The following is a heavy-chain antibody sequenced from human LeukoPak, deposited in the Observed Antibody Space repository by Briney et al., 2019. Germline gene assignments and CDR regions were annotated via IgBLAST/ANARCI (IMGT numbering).Heavy chain of an antibody. V-gene: IGHV4-4*02. CDR1: GGSISSTFW. Sequence: SGTLSLTCAVSGGSISSTFWWSWVRQPPGKGLEWIGEIYHSGSTNYNPSLKSRVTISVDTSKNQFSLKLSSVTAADTAVYYCARVSTVTTPDYWGQGTLVTVSS. CDR3: ARVSTVTTPDY. D-gene: IGHD4-17*01. CDR2: IYHSGST. J-gene: IGHJ4*02.